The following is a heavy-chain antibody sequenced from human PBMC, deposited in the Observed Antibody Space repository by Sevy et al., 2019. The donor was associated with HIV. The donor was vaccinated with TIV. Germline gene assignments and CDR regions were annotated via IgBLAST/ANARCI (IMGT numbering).Heavy chain of an antibody. CDR3: ARDRGAVQLERRGTAWFDP. CDR1: GFTFSSYS. CDR2: ISSSSSYI. Sequence: LGGSLRLSCAASGFTFSSYSMNWVRQAPGKGLEWVSSISSSSSYIYYADSVKGRFTISRDNAKNSLYLQMNSLRAEDTAVYYCARDRGAVQLERRGTAWFDPWGQGTLVTVSS. V-gene: IGHV3-21*01. D-gene: IGHD1-1*01. J-gene: IGHJ5*02.